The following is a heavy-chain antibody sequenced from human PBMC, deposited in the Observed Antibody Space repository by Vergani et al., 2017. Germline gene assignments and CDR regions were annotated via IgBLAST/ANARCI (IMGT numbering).Heavy chain of an antibody. CDR3: ARPFDIVVVPAANQPGPGAFDI. CDR1: GYSFTSYW. D-gene: IGHD2-2*01. J-gene: IGHJ3*02. V-gene: IGHV5-51*01. CDR2: IYPGDSDT. Sequence: EVQLVQSGAEVKTPGESLKISCKGSGYSFTSYWIGWVRQMPGKGLEWMGIIYPGDSDTRYSPSFQGQVTISADKSISTAHLQWSSLKASDTAMYYCARPFDIVVVPAANQPGPGAFDIWGQGTMVTVSS.